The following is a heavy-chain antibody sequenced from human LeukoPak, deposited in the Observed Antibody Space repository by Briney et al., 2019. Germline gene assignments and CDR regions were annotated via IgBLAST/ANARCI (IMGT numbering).Heavy chain of an antibody. J-gene: IGHJ6*04. Sequence: SQTLSLTCTVSGGSISSGDYYWSWIRQPPGKGLEWIGYIYYSGSTYYNPSLKSRVTISVDTSKNQFSLKLSSVTAADTAVYYCARAYLLDYYYYGMDVWGKGTTVTVSS. V-gene: IGHV4-30-4*01. CDR3: ARAYLLDYYYYGMDV. CDR2: IYYSGST. CDR1: GGSISSGDYY.